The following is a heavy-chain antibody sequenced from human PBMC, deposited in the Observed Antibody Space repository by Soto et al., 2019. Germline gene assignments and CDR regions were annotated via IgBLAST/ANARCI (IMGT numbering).Heavy chain of an antibody. Sequence: HVQLVESGGGVVQPGRSLRLSCAASGFTFRNYPMHWVRQAPGKGLEWVAVISFDGTNKYYADSVKGRFSISRDNSNNTLYLQMNSLRPEDTAVYHCTRDPTLYGSGNYYCFDSWGQGVLVTVSS. D-gene: IGHD3-10*01. CDR3: TRDPTLYGSGNYYCFDS. CDR2: ISFDGTNK. J-gene: IGHJ5*01. CDR1: GFTFRNYP. V-gene: IGHV3-30-3*01.